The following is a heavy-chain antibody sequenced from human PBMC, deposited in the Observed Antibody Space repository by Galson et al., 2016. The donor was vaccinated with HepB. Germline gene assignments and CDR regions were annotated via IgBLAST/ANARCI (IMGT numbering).Heavy chain of an antibody. CDR3: AKGRTAAADYYFDY. V-gene: IGHV3-23*01. Sequence: SLRLSCAASGFTFSNYAMSWVRQAPGRGLEWVSTISGTGGSTYYADSLKGRFKIPRDNSKNMLYLQMSNRGVENTAVVYCAKGRTAAADYYFDYWGRGTLVSVSS. CDR2: ISGTGGST. CDR1: GFTFSNYA. J-gene: IGHJ4*02. D-gene: IGHD6-13*01.